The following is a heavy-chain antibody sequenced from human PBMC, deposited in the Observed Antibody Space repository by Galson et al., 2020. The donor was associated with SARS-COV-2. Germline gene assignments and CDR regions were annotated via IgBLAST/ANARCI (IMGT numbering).Heavy chain of an antibody. V-gene: IGHV3-11*04. J-gene: IGHJ1*01. Sequence: NSGGSLRLSCAASGFTFSDYFMSWVRQAPGKGLEWVSYLSSSGSYINYADSGKGRFTISRDNAKNSLNLQMNSLRVEDTAVYYCARVGDCSGGICYGAEYFQHWGQGTLVTVSS. CDR1: GFTFSDYF. D-gene: IGHD2-15*01. CDR2: LSSSGSYI. CDR3: ARVGDCSGGICYGAEYFQH.